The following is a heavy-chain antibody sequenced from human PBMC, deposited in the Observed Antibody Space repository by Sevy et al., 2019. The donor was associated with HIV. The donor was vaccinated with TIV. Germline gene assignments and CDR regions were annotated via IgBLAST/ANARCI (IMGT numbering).Heavy chain of an antibody. V-gene: IGHV7-4-1*02. CDR1: GYTFTTYA. CDR3: ARDHEGSSDWYVHFDY. Sequence: ASVKVSCKASGYTFTTYAMSWVRQAPGQGLEWLGWINTNTGNPTYAQGFTGRFVFSLDTSVSTAYLQISSLKAEDTAVHYCARDHEGSSDWYVHFDYWGQGTLVTVSS. CDR2: INTNTGNP. D-gene: IGHD6-19*01. J-gene: IGHJ4*02.